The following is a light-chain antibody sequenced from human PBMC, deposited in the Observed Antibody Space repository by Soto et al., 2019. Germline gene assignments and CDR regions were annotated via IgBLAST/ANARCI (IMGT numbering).Light chain of an antibody. J-gene: IGKJ1*01. CDR2: DAS. CDR1: ESLIGW. V-gene: IGKV1-5*01. CDR3: QQYKSYPWT. Sequence: DIQLTQSPSTLSASVGDTVTISCRASESLIGWLAWYQQRPGSAPKLLIYDASSLEGGVPSRFTGDGSGTEFSLTSASLQPDDFVTYYCQQYKSYPWTFGQGTKVDLK.